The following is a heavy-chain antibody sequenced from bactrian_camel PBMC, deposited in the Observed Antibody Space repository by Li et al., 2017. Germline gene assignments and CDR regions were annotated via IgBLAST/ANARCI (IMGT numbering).Heavy chain of an antibody. CDR2: IYSAGGSA. CDR3: AVRVGGCRIYDDDWNY. D-gene: IGHD4*01. Sequence: VQLVESGGGSVQAGESLKLSCIYEYEYSATCMGWFRQAPGKVREGVASIYSAGGSAYYIDSVKGRFTVSRDNDANTVYLQMSSLKPEDTGVYYCAVRVGGCRIYDDDWNYWGQGTQVTVS. CDR1: EYEYSATC. J-gene: IGHJ4*01. V-gene: IGHV3S1*01.